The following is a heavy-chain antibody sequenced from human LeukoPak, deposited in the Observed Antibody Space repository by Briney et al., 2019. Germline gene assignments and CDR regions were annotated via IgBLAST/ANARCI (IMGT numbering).Heavy chain of an antibody. CDR2: ISYDGSNK. CDR3: AKDNLGSGYGHVYFDY. D-gene: IGHD5-18*01. V-gene: IGHV3-30*18. Sequence: GRSLRLSCAASGFTFSSYGMHWVRQAPGKGLEWVAVISYDGSNKYYADSVKGRFTISRDNSKNTLYLQMNSLRAEDTAVYYCAKDNLGSGYGHVYFDYWGQGTLVTVSS. CDR1: GFTFSSYG. J-gene: IGHJ4*02.